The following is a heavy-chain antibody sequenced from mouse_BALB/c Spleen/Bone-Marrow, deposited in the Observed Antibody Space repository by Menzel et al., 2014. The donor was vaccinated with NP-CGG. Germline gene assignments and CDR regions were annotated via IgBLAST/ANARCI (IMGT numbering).Heavy chain of an antibody. D-gene: IGHD2-4*01. CDR2: IWGGGST. CDR1: GFSLTDSG. V-gene: IGHV2-6-5*01. CDR3: AKLSTMITTFAY. J-gene: IGHJ3*01. Sequence: VQRVESGPGLVAPSQRLSIPCTVSGFSLTDSGVSWIRQPPGKGLEWLGIIWGGGSTYYNSDFKSRVNISKDNSKSQVFLKLNSLQTEDTAMYYCAKLSTMITTFAYWGQGTLVTVSA.